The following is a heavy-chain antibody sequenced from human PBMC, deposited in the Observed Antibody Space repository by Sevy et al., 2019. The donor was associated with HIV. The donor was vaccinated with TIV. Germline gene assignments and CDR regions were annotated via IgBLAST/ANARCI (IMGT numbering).Heavy chain of an antibody. CDR1: GFTFSNYA. V-gene: IGHV3-23*01. CDR2: ISGSGGSGDKT. Sequence: GGSLRLSCAASGFTFSNYAMNWVRQAPGKGLEWVSGISGSGGSGDKTNYADSVKGRFPISRDDSKNSLYLQLNSLRAEETAVYYCARDLTIFGVVIQDYYYYGMDVWGQGTTVTVSS. J-gene: IGHJ6*02. CDR3: ARDLTIFGVVIQDYYYYGMDV. D-gene: IGHD3-3*01.